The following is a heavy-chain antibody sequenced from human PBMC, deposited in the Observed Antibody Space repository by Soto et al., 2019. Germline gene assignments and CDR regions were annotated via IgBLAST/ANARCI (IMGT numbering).Heavy chain of an antibody. CDR2: IDPVDSYA. CDR3: ARIESIARNWFDP. Sequence: GESLKISCNGSGFSFTDYWISWVRQMPWKGLEWMGNIDPVDSYANYSPSFQGHVTFSVDTSISTAYLQWSSLKASDTAMYFCARIESIARNWFDPWGQGTLVTVSS. J-gene: IGHJ5*02. CDR1: GFSFTDYW. V-gene: IGHV5-10-1*01. D-gene: IGHD6-13*01.